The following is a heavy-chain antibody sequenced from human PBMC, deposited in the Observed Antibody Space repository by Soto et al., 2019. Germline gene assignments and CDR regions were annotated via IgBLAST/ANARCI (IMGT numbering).Heavy chain of an antibody. CDR1: GFTFSSYG. V-gene: IGHV3-33*01. D-gene: IGHD4-17*01. J-gene: IGHJ6*02. CDR3: ARGPYGDSFGYYYYGIDV. CDR2: IWYDGSNK. Sequence: QVQLVESGGGVVQPGRSLRLSCAASGFTFSSYGMHWVRQAPGKGLEWVAVIWYDGSNKYYADSVKGRFTISRDNSKNTLYLQMNSLRAEDTAVYYCARGPYGDSFGYYYYGIDVWGQGTTVTVSS.